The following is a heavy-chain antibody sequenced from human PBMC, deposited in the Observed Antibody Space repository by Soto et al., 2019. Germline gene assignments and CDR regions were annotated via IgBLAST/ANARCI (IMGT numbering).Heavy chain of an antibody. Sequence: QVQLVESGGGVVQPGRSLRLSCAASGFTFSSYALHWVRQAPGKGLEWMAVISFDGTIKYYADSVKGRFIISRDNSKNTLYLQMDSLSAEDSAMYYCARGWGYDSNDYYYAYWGQGTLVIVSS. D-gene: IGHD3-22*01. V-gene: IGHV3-30-3*01. CDR3: ARGWGYDSNDYYYAY. CDR1: GFTFSSYA. CDR2: ISFDGTIK. J-gene: IGHJ4*02.